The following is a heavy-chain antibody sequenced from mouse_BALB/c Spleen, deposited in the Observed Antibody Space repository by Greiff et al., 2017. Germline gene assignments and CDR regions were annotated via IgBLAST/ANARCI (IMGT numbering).Heavy chain of an antibody. CDR2: IYPSDSYT. Sequence: QVQLQQPGAELVRPGASVKLSCKASGYTFTSYWINWVKQRPGQGLEWIGNIYPSDSYTNYNQKFKDKATLTVDKSSSTAYMQLSSPTSEDSAVYYCTRYGNLYYFDYWGQGTTLTVSA. V-gene: IGHV1-69*02. J-gene: IGHJ2*01. D-gene: IGHD2-1*01. CDR3: TRYGNLYYFDY. CDR1: GYTFTSYW.